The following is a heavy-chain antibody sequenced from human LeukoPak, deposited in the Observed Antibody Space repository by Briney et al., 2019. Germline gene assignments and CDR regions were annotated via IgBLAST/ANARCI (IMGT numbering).Heavy chain of an antibody. J-gene: IGHJ4*02. D-gene: IGHD2-15*01. V-gene: IGHV3-30*02. CDR2: IRYDGSNK. Sequence: GGSLRLSCAASGFTFSSYGMHWVRQAPGKGLEWVAFIRYDGSNKYYADSVKGRFTISRDNSKNTLYLQMNSLRAEDTAVYYCAKVGYCSGGSCYSSSALYDYWGQGTLVTVSS. CDR1: GFTFSSYG. CDR3: AKVGYCSGGSCYSSSALYDY.